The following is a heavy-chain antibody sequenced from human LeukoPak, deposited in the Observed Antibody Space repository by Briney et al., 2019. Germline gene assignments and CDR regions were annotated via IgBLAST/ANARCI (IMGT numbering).Heavy chain of an antibody. CDR2: INSDGSST. J-gene: IGHJ4*02. D-gene: IGHD4-17*01. Sequence: PGGSLTVSCAASGFTFSSYWMHWVRQAPGKGLVWVSRINSDGSSTSYADSVKGRFTISRDNAKNTLYLQMNSLRAEDTAVYYCAREDYGDYGLDYWGKGTLVSVSS. CDR1: GFTFSSYW. CDR3: AREDYGDYGLDY. V-gene: IGHV3-74*01.